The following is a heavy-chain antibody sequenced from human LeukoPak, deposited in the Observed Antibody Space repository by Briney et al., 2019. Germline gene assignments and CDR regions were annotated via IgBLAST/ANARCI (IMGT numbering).Heavy chain of an antibody. D-gene: IGHD2-2*01. CDR1: GFTFTTYW. Sequence: PGGSLRLSCAASGFTFTTYWMTWVRQAPGKWLEWVAKIKKDGGEKYYVDSVKGRFTISRDNAKNSLSLQMNSLRAEDTAVYYCARDQGYCTSATCRGDAFDVWGQGSMVSVSS. CDR3: ARDQGYCTSATCRGDAFDV. CDR2: IKKDGGEK. J-gene: IGHJ3*01. V-gene: IGHV3-7*01.